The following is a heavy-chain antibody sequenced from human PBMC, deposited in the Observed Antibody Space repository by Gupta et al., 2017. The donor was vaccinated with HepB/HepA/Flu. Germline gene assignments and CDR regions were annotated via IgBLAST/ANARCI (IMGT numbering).Heavy chain of an antibody. CDR3: ARGTSGWSSRKDDSLYFDP. CDR2: TYDRSKWYS. D-gene: IGHD2-2*01. CDR1: GDSVSSNSAA. V-gene: IGHV6-1*01. J-gene: IGHJ5*02. Sequence: QVQLQQSGPGLVKPSQTLPLTCDISGDSVSSNSAAWNWIRQSPSRGLEWLGRTYDRSKWYSDYAVYVKSRRTINPDTTKNPFTLQLNSVTPEETAVYYGARGTSGWSSRKDDSLYFDPGGEGTLVTVSS.